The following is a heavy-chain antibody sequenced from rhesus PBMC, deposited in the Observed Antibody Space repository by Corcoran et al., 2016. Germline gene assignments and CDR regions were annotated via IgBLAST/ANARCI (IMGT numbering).Heavy chain of an antibody. CDR3: AREGSGWSNRFDV. CDR1: AASIRSHW. Sequence: HVQLQESGPGLVKPSETLSLTCAVSAASIRSHWWSWLRQPPGRGLEWIGEIKCNSGSPYYNPSLKSRVTISRDASKNQFCLKLSSVTAADTAVYYCAREGSGWSNRFDVWGPGVLVTVSS. CDR2: IKCNSGSP. J-gene: IGHJ5-1*01. D-gene: IGHD6S26*01. V-gene: IGHV4-80*01.